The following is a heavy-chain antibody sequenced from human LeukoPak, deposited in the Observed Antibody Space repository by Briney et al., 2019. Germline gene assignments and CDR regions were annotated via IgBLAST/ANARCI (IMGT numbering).Heavy chain of an antibody. V-gene: IGHV3-33*01. CDR3: ARDRHSSSWYSNNWFDP. D-gene: IGHD6-13*01. J-gene: IGHJ5*02. CDR2: IWYDGSNK. CDR1: GFTFSSYG. Sequence: HPGGSLRLSCAASGFTFSSYGMHWVRQAPGKGLEWVAVIWYDGSNKYYADSVKGRFTISRDNSKNTLYLQMNSLRAEDTAVYYCARDRHSSSWYSNNWFDPWGQGTLVTVSS.